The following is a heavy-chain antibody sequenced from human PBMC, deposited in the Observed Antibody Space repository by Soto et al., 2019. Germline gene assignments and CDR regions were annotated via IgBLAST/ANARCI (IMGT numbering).Heavy chain of an antibody. CDR2: IIPMFGTA. Sequence: QVQLVQSGAEVKKPGSSVKVSCKASGGTFSRYAISWVRQAPGQGLEWMGGIIPMFGTATYAQKFQSRVTNNADKSTSTAEMELSSLRSEDTAVYYCARTSQGLVRGAITAYYYYAMDVWGQGTTVTVSS. CDR3: ARTSQGLVRGAITAYYYYAMDV. D-gene: IGHD3-10*01. CDR1: GGTFSRYA. J-gene: IGHJ6*02. V-gene: IGHV1-69*06.